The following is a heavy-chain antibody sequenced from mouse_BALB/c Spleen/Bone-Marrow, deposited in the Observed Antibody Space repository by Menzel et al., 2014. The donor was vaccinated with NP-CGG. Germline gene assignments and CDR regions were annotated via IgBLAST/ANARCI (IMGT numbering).Heavy chain of an antibody. J-gene: IGHJ1*01. V-gene: IGHV5-4*02. CDR1: GFTFSDYY. Sequence: EVQGVESGGGLVKPGGSLKLSCAASGFTFSDYYMYWVRQTPEKGLEWVATISDGGSYTYYPGSVKGRFTISRDNAKNSLYLQMTSLKSEDTAMYYCARDSYHYGSSYWYFDVWGAGTTVTVSS. CDR3: ARDSYHYGSSYWYFDV. D-gene: IGHD1-1*01. CDR2: ISDGGSYT.